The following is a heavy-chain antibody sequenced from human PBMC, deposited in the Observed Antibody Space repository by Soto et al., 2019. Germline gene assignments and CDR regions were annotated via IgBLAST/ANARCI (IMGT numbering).Heavy chain of an antibody. D-gene: IGHD1-26*01. CDR3: ARGGAMGVDY. J-gene: IGHJ4*02. Sequence: EVQLVESGGGVVQPGGSLRLSCTASGFTFNTHWLHWVRHAPGKGLVWVSRIYFDGITTNYADSVRGRLTVSRDNAKNTVYLHVNTLMDEDTAVYYCARGGAMGVDYWGQGTLVTVSS. CDR1: GFTFNTHW. V-gene: IGHV3-74*01. CDR2: IYFDGITT.